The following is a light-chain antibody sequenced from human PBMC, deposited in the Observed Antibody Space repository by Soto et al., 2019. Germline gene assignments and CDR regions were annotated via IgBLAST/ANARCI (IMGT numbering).Light chain of an antibody. Sequence: EIVLTQSPGTLSLSPGERDTLSCRASQRISSSYLAWYQHKPGQAPRLRLYGASSSATGIPDRFSGSGSGTDFTVTISRLETEDFAVYYCLHYGRSPPYTFGQGPKLEIK. J-gene: IGKJ2*01. CDR1: QRISSSY. V-gene: IGKV3-20*01. CDR3: LHYGRSPPYT. CDR2: GAS.